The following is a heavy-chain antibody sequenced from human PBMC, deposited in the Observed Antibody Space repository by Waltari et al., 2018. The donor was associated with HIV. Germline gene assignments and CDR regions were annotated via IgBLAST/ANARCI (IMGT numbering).Heavy chain of an antibody. V-gene: IGHV3-48*03. Sequence: EVQLVESGGGLVQPGGSLRLSCAASGFTFSSYEMNWVRQAPGKGLEWVSYISSSCSTIYYADSVKCRFTISRDNAKNSLYLQMNSLRAEDTAVYYCARERAIYYFDYWGQGTLVTVSS. J-gene: IGHJ4*02. CDR2: ISSSCSTI. CDR3: ARERAIYYFDY. CDR1: GFTFSSYE. D-gene: IGHD3-3*01.